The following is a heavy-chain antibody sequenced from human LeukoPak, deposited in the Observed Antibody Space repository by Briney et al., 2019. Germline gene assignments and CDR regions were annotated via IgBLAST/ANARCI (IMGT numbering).Heavy chain of an antibody. D-gene: IGHD2-21*02. Sequence: SETLSLTCTVSGDSVSSGAYYWDWLRQQPGKGREWLGYVYYSGGTYYNPSLMSRVAISIDTSRNQFSLKLSSVTAADTAVYYCARGLRSRGYCDYWGQGTLVTVSS. V-gene: IGHV4-31*03. CDR2: VYYSGGT. CDR1: GDSVSSGAYY. CDR3: ARGLRSRGYCDY. J-gene: IGHJ4*02.